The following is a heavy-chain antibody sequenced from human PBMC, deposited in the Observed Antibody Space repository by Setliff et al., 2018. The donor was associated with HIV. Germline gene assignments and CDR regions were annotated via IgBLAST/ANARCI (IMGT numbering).Heavy chain of an antibody. Sequence: SVKVSCKASGGTFTTYAFSWVRQAPGQGLEWMGGIIPILGTTNYAQKFQGRVTITADKSSRTAYMELSSLKSEDTAVYYCASGPYQLLRGYYWFDPWGQGTLVTVSS. CDR3: ASGPYQLLRGYYWFDP. CDR2: IIPILGTT. J-gene: IGHJ5*02. D-gene: IGHD2-2*01. V-gene: IGHV1-69*10. CDR1: GGTFTTYA.